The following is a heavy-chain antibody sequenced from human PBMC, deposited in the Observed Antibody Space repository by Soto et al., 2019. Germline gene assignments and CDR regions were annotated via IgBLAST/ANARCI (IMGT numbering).Heavy chain of an antibody. Sequence: EVQLLDSGGTLVQPGGSLRLSCAASGFTFSAYAMSWVRQAPGKGLEWVSTISGSGDTTYYADSVKGRFTISSDNSKNTVYLPMNSLRVEDTAIYYCARLQIYGVQRWFDHWGQETLVTVSS. CDR1: GFTFSAYA. J-gene: IGHJ5*02. CDR2: ISGSGDTT. V-gene: IGHV3-23*01. D-gene: IGHD3-3*01. CDR3: ARLQIYGVQRWFDH.